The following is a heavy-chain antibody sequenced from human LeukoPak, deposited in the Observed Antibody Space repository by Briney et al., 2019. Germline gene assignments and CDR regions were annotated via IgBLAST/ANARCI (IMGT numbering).Heavy chain of an antibody. J-gene: IGHJ4*02. V-gene: IGHV4-31*03. CDR3: ARGPPMGYGDY. D-gene: IGHD5-12*01. Sequence: MASETLSLTCTVSGGSISSGGYYWSWIRQHPGKGLEWIGYIYYSGSTYYNPSLKSRVTISVDTSKNQFSLKLSSVTAADTAVYYCARGPPMGYGDYWGQGTLVTVSS. CDR1: GGSISSGGYY. CDR2: IYYSGST.